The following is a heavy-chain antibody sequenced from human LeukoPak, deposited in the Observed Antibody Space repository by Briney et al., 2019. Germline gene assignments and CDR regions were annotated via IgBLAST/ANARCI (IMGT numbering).Heavy chain of an antibody. CDR2: IYYSGST. CDR1: GGSISSGDYY. J-gene: IGHJ5*02. CDR3: ASAVVPAAMGLNWFDP. V-gene: IGHV4-30-4*01. D-gene: IGHD2-2*01. Sequence: SQTLSLTCTVSGGSISSGDYYWSWIRQPPGKGLEWIGYIYYSGSTYYNPSLKSRVTISVDTSKNQFSLKLSSVTAADTAVYYCASAVVPAAMGLNWFDPWGQGTLVTVSS.